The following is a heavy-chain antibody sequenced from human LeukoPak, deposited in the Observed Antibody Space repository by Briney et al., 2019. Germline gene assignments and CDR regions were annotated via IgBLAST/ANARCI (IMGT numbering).Heavy chain of an antibody. V-gene: IGHV3-23*01. D-gene: IGHD2-2*01. CDR1: GFTFSSYA. CDR3: ANPPDIVAVPAATYFDY. Sequence: GGSLRLSCAASGFTFSSYAMSWVRQAPGKGLEWVSAISGSGGSTYYADSVKGRFTISRDNSKNTLYLQMNSLRAEDTAVYYCANPPDIVAVPAATYFDYWGQGTLVTVSS. J-gene: IGHJ4*02. CDR2: ISGSGGST.